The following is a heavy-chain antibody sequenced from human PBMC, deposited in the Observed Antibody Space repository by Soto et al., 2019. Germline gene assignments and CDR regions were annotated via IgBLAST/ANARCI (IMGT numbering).Heavy chain of an antibody. J-gene: IGHJ5*02. Sequence: EVQLVESGGGLVQPGGSLRLSCAASGFTFSSYSMNWVRQAPGKGLEWVSYISSSSSTIYYADSVKGRFTISRDNAKNSLYLQMNSLRAEYTAVYYCAREADYVNWFDPWGQGPLVTVSS. CDR3: AREADYVNWFDP. CDR1: GFTFSSYS. D-gene: IGHD4-17*01. V-gene: IGHV3-48*01. CDR2: ISSSSSTI.